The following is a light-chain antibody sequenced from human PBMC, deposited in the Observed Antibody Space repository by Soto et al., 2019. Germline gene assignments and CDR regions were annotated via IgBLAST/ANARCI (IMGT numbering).Light chain of an antibody. Sequence: EIVLTQSPATLSLSPGERATLSCRACQSVSSYLAWYQQKPDQDPRILIYDASNRATGIPARLRGSGSGRDFTLTISSLEAEDFAVYYCHQRSNWPALTFGGGTKVDIK. CDR3: HQRSNWPALT. CDR2: DAS. CDR1: QSVSSY. V-gene: IGKV3-11*02. J-gene: IGKJ4*01.